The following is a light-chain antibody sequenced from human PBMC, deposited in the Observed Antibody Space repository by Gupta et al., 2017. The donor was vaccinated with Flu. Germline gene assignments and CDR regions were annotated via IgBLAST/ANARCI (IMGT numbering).Light chain of an antibody. J-gene: IGKJ2*01. CDR1: QSVSSK. CDR3: QQDENWPKI. CDR2: GAS. Sequence: PALVSVSPGERATLSCRASQSVSSKLAWYQQRPGQAPRLLVYGASTRATGVPARFSGSGSGTQFTLIISSLQSEDFAVYYCQQDENWPKIFGQGTKLEIK. V-gene: IGKV3-15*01.